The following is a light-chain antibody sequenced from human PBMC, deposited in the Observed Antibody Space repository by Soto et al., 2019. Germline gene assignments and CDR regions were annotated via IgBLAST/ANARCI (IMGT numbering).Light chain of an antibody. V-gene: IGKV3-20*01. CDR2: GAS. CDR3: QQYGSTPRT. Sequence: EIVLTQSPGTLSLSRGERATLSCRASQSVSSAYLAWYQHKPGQAPRLLIYGASSRATGIPDRFSGSGSGTDFTLTISRLKPEDFAVYYCQQYGSTPRTFGQGTKVEI. J-gene: IGKJ1*01. CDR1: QSVSSAY.